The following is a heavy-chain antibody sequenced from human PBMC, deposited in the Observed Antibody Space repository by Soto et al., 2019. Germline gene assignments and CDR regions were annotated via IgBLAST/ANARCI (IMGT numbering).Heavy chain of an antibody. D-gene: IGHD3-22*01. Sequence: ASVKVSCKASGYTFTSYGISWVRQAPGQGLEWMGWISAYNGNTNYAQKLQGRVTMTTDTSTSTAYMELRSLRSDDTAVYYCARGGATMMVVVHGDAFDIWGQGTMVTVSS. CDR2: ISAYNGNT. V-gene: IGHV1-18*01. J-gene: IGHJ3*02. CDR3: ARGGATMMVVVHGDAFDI. CDR1: GYTFTSYG.